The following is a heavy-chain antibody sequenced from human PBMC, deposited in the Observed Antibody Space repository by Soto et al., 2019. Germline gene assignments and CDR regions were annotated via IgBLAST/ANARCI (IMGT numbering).Heavy chain of an antibody. CDR1: EFTFSNYA. CDR2: ISSSGGST. CDR3: AKDIQGRGATTGDDAFDI. V-gene: IGHV3-23*01. J-gene: IGHJ3*02. D-gene: IGHD1-1*01. Sequence: EVQLLESGGGLVQPGGSLRLSCVASEFTFSNYAMNWVRQAPGEGPEWVSLISSSGGSTYYADSVKGRFSISIDNSKNTLYLQMNSLRVDDTAIYYCAKDIQGRGATTGDDAFDIWGQGTMVTVSS.